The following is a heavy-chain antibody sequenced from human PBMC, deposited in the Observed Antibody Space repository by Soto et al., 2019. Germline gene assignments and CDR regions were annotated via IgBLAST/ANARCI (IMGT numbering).Heavy chain of an antibody. V-gene: IGHV3-30*04. J-gene: IGHJ4*02. Sequence: GGSLRLSCAASGFTFSSYAMHWVRQAPGKGLEWVAVISYDGSNKYYADSVKGRFTISRDSSKNTLYLQMNSLRAEDTAVYYCARDYRRAYYYDSSGYYFDYWGQGTLVTVSS. CDR1: GFTFSSYA. D-gene: IGHD3-22*01. CDR2: ISYDGSNK. CDR3: ARDYRRAYYYDSSGYYFDY.